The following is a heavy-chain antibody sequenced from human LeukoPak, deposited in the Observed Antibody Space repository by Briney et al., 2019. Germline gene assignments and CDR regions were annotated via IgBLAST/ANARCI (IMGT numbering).Heavy chain of an antibody. CDR1: GSSINVYY. J-gene: IGHJ3*02. CDR2: ISYSGST. D-gene: IGHD1-14*01. Sequence: SETLSLTCTVSGSSINVYYWSWIRQSPGKGLEWIAYISYSGSTNYNPSLKSRVTISVDTSKNQFSLKLSSVTAADTAVYYCASPRKRDDAFDIWGQGTMVTVSS. CDR3: ASPRKRDDAFDI. V-gene: IGHV4-59*12.